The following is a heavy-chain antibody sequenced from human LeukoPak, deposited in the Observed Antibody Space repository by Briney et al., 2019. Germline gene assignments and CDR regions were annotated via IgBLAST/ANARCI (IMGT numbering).Heavy chain of an antibody. CDR3: ARDPEAGTTDY. Sequence: PGGSLRLSCAASGFTFSSYSMNWVRQAPGKGLEWVAIINQDGSEKYYVDSVRGRFTISRDNAKNSLYLQINSLRAEDTAVYYCARDPEAGTTDYWGQGTLVTVSS. CDR2: INQDGSEK. D-gene: IGHD1-1*01. J-gene: IGHJ4*02. V-gene: IGHV3-7*03. CDR1: GFTFSSYS.